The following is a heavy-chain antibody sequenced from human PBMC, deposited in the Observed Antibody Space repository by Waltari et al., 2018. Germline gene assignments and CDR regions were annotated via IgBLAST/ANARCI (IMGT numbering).Heavy chain of an antibody. CDR1: GGSFSGYY. CDR3: ARTLERGRRDSSSWLDY. Sequence: QVQLQQWGAGLLKPSETLSLNCAVYGGSFSGYYWTWFRQPPGKGPEWIGEINYSGRTNYNPSLKSRVTISIDTSKNQFSLHLNSVTAADTAVYFCARTLERGRRDSSSWLDYWSQGTLVTVSS. V-gene: IGHV4-34*01. D-gene: IGHD6-13*01. J-gene: IGHJ4*02. CDR2: INYSGRT.